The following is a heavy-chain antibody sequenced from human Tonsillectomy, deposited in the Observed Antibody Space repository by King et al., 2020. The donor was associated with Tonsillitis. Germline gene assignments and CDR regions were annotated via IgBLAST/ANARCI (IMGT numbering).Heavy chain of an antibody. Sequence: VQLVESGAEVKKPGESLKISCTGSGYTFTSYWIGWVRQMPGRGLEWVGSIYPGDSDTTYSPSFQGQVTISADKSNSTAYVQWSSLKASDTAMYYCATPGENCGSGSYLSACDIWGQGTMVTVSS. CDR1: GYTFTSYW. V-gene: IGHV5-51*03. CDR2: IYPGDSDT. D-gene: IGHD3-10*01. J-gene: IGHJ3*02. CDR3: ATPGENCGSGSYLSACDI.